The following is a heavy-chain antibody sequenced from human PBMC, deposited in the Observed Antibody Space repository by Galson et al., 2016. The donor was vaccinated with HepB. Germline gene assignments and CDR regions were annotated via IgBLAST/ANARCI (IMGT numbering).Heavy chain of an antibody. CDR2: ISGSGSDT. Sequence: SLRLSCAASGFTFSDYYMSWIRQAPGKGLEWVSYISGSGSDTKYADSVRGRFTISRDNAKKSLYLQTNTLTVDDTAVYFCARVPHGDRVLEVVFDYWGQGTLVTVSS. J-gene: IGHJ4*02. CDR3: ARVPHGDRVLEVVFDY. V-gene: IGHV3-11*06. CDR1: GFTFSDYY. D-gene: IGHD4-17*01.